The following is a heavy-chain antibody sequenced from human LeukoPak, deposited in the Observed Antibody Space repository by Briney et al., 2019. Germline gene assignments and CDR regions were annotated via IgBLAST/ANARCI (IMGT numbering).Heavy chain of an antibody. CDR3: ARDSATYYDILTGFNYFDY. D-gene: IGHD3-9*01. J-gene: IGHJ4*02. CDR2: ISSSGSTI. Sequence: GGSLRLSCAASGFTFSDYYMSWIRQAPGKGLEWVSYISSSGSTIYYADSVKGRFTISRDNAKNSLYLQMNSLRAEDTAVYYCARDSATYYDILTGFNYFDYWGQGTLVTVSS. V-gene: IGHV3-11*01. CDR1: GFTFSDYY.